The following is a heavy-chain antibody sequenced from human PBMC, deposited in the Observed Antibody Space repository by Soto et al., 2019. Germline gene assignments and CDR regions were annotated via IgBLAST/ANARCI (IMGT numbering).Heavy chain of an antibody. Sequence: SVKVSCKASGGTFSSYAISWVRQAPGQGLEWMGGIIPIFGTANYAQKFQGRVTITADKSTSTAYMELSSLRSEDTAVYYCARDKPVVPAALSYYDFWSGYGYYGMDVWGQGTTVTV. J-gene: IGHJ6*02. CDR3: ARDKPVVPAALSYYDFWSGYGYYGMDV. D-gene: IGHD3-3*01. CDR1: GGTFSSYA. V-gene: IGHV1-69*06. CDR2: IIPIFGTA.